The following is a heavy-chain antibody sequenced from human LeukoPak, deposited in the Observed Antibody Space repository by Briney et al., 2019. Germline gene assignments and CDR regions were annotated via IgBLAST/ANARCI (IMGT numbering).Heavy chain of an antibody. J-gene: IGHJ3*01. Sequence: PSETLSLTCAVYGGSFSGYNWSWIRQPPGKGLEWIGEINHSGSTNYNPSLKSRVTISVDTSKNQFSLKLSSVTPEDTAVYYCTRDSGLGNDAFDVWGQGTMVTVSS. CDR1: GGSFSGYN. V-gene: IGHV4-34*01. D-gene: IGHD3-10*01. CDR3: TRDSGLGNDAFDV. CDR2: INHSGST.